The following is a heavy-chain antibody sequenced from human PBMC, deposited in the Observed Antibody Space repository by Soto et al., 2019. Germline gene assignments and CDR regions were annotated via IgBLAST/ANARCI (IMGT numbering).Heavy chain of an antibody. V-gene: IGHV1-2*02. CDR2: INPNSGGT. CDR1: GYTFTDYY. D-gene: IGHD6-13*01. J-gene: IGHJ6*02. Sequence: QVQLVQSGAEVKKPGASVKVSCKASGYTFTDYYIHWVRQAPGQGLEWMGWINPNSGGTLYAQQFQGRVTMTRDTSISTAYMELIRLRSDDTAVYHCAKDSWQQQASYGMDVWGQGTTVTVSS. CDR3: AKDSWQQQASYGMDV.